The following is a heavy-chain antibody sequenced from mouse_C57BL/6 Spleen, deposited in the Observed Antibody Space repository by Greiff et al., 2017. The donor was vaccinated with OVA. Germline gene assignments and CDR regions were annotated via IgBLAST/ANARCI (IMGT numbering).Heavy chain of an antibody. V-gene: IGHV1-69*01. CDR3: ARKDELGLRGYAMDY. J-gene: IGHJ4*01. CDR2: IDPSDSYT. Sequence: QVQLQQPGAELVMPGASVKLSCKASGYTFTSYWMHWVKQRPGQGLEWIGEIDPSDSYTNYNQKFKGKSTLTVDKSSSTAYMQLSSLTSEDSAVYYCARKDELGLRGYAMDYWGQGTSVTVSS. CDR1: GYTFTSYW. D-gene: IGHD4-1*01.